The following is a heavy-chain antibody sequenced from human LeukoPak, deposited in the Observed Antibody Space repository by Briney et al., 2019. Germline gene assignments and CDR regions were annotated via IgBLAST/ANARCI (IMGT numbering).Heavy chain of an antibody. CDR2: SRNKAKRYTT. CDR1: GFTFSEHY. J-gene: IGHJ6*02. D-gene: IGHD5/OR15-5a*01. Sequence: QPGGSLRLSCAASGFTFSEHYMDWVRQAPGKGLEWVGRSRNKAKRYTTEYAASVKGRFSISRDDSTDSLYLQMNSLKNEDTAVYYCARGPNSVYDYHYGMDVWGQGTTVTVSS. CDR3: ARGPNSVYDYHYGMDV. V-gene: IGHV3-72*01.